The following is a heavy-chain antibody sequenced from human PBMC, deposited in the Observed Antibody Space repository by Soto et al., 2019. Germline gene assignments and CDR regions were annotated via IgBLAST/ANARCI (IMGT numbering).Heavy chain of an antibody. D-gene: IGHD3-22*01. Sequence: GASVKVSCKASGYTFTGYYMHWVRQAPGQGLEWMGIINPSGGSTSYAQKFQGRVTMTRDTSTSTVYMELSSLRSEDTAVYYCAREYYYDSSGYSLPNSRFEYWGQGTMVTVPS. CDR3: AREYYYDSSGYSLPNSRFEY. CDR1: GYTFTGYY. J-gene: IGHJ4*02. CDR2: INPSGGST. V-gene: IGHV1-46*01.